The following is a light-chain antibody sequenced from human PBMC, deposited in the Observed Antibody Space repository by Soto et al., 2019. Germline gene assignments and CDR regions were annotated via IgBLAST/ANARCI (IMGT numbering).Light chain of an antibody. CDR3: CSYAGSYTWV. J-gene: IGLJ1*01. Sequence: QSALTQPRSVSGYPGQSVTISCTGTSSDVGACNCVSWYQDHPGKAPKLMIYDVTKRPSGVPDRFSASQSGNTASLTISGLQPEDEADYYCCSYAGSYTWVFGSGTKVTVL. CDR2: DVT. CDR1: SSDVGACNC. V-gene: IGLV2-11*01.